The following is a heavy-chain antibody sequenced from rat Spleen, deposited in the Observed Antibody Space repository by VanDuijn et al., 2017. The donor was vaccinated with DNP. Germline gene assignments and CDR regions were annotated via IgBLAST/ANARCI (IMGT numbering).Heavy chain of an antibody. V-gene: IGHV5S13*01. J-gene: IGHJ2*01. Sequence: EVQLVESGGGLVQPGGSLKLSCAASGFSFRKYGMAWVRQTPTKGLEWVAYIHYDGGTTYYGDSVKGRFMISRDDTKNTLSLQMNSLRSEDTATYYCARGGSYDYWGQGVMVTVSS. CDR1: GFSFRKYG. CDR2: IHYDGGTT. D-gene: IGHD1-11*01. CDR3: ARGGSYDY.